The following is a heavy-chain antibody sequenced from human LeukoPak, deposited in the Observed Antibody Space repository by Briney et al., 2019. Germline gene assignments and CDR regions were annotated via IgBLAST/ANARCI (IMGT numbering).Heavy chain of an antibody. Sequence: ASVKVSCKASGYTFTSYDINWVRQATGQGLEWMGWMNPNSGNTGYAQKFQGRVTMTRNTSISTAYMELSSLRSEDTAVYYCARSMQLAPQTYYYYGMDVWGQGTTVTVSS. D-gene: IGHD6-13*01. V-gene: IGHV1-8*01. CDR3: ARSMQLAPQTYYYYGMDV. CDR1: GYTFTSYD. J-gene: IGHJ6*02. CDR2: MNPNSGNT.